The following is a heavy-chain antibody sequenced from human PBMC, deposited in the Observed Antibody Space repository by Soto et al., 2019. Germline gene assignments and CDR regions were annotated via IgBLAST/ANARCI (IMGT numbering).Heavy chain of an antibody. Sequence: PSETLSLTCGVSGDSISSYYWSWIRQPPGKGLEWIGYIYYSGSTNYNPSLKSRVTISVDTSKNQFSLKLSSVTAADTAVYYCAGGPYSSSWYFDYWGQGTLVTVSS. J-gene: IGHJ4*02. V-gene: IGHV4-59*08. CDR3: AGGPYSSSWYFDY. D-gene: IGHD6-13*01. CDR1: GDSISSYY. CDR2: IYYSGST.